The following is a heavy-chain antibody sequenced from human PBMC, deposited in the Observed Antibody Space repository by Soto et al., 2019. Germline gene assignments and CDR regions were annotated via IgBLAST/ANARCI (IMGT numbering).Heavy chain of an antibody. CDR1: GFKFSGCT. Sequence: GGSLRLSCAASGFKFSGCTVHWVRQASGKGLERVGRVRTQSYGYTTSYAASVQGRFTISRDDSRNTAYLQMSSLKSEDTAMYYCTTLKYLTSSAEFDYWGQGA. CDR2: VRTQSYGYTT. V-gene: IGHV3-73*01. CDR3: TTLKYLTSSAEFDY. D-gene: IGHD6-6*01. J-gene: IGHJ4*02.